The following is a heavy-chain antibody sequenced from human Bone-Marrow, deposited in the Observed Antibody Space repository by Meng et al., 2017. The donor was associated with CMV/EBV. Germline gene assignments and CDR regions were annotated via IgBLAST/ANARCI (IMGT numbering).Heavy chain of an antibody. CDR1: GFTFSDYF. CDR3: ARDFRFLEWLYIDAFDI. D-gene: IGHD3-3*01. J-gene: IGHJ3*02. Sequence: GGSLRLSCAASGFTFSDYFMSWVRQAPGKGLEWLSYISSSGTTIFYADSVKGRFSISRDNAKKSLYLQMNSLRAEDTAVYYCARDFRFLEWLYIDAFDIWGQGTMVTVSS. V-gene: IGHV3-11*04. CDR2: ISSSGTTI.